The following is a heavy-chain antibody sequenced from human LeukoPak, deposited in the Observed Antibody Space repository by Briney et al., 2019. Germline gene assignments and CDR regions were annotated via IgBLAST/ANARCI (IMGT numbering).Heavy chain of an antibody. V-gene: IGHV3-30*18. CDR2: ISYDGSSK. CDR3: AKVPEQWLVLGWFDP. D-gene: IGHD6-19*01. Sequence: PGGSLRLSCAASGFIFRSYGMHWVRQAPGKGLEWVAVISYDGSSKSYADSVKGRFTISRDNSKNTLYLQMNSLRAEDTAVYYCAKVPEQWLVLGWFDPWGQGTLVTVSS. J-gene: IGHJ5*01. CDR1: GFIFRSYG.